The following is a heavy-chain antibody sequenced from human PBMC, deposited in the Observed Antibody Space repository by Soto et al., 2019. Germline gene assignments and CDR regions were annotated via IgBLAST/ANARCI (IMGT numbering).Heavy chain of an antibody. CDR1: GFTFSDHY. J-gene: IGHJ6*03. CDR3: ASLWFDNYYYYMDV. D-gene: IGHD3-10*01. CDR2: TRNKANSYTT. Sequence: GGSLRLSCAASGFTFSDHYMDWVRQAPGKGLEWVGRTRNKANSYTTEYAASVKGRFTISRADSKNSLYLQMNSLKTAATAVYYCASLWFDNYYYYMDVWGKGTTVTVSS. V-gene: IGHV3-72*01.